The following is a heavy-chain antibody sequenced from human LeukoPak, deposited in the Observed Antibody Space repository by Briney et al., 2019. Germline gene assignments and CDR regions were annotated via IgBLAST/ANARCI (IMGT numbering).Heavy chain of an antibody. V-gene: IGHV6-1*01. Sequence: SQTLSLTCAISGDSVSSNSAAWSWIRQSPSRGLEWLGRTYYRSKWCNDYAVSMKSRITINPDTSKDQFSLQLNSVTPEDTAVYYCARDAGSGWSSFDYWGQGTLVTVSS. J-gene: IGHJ4*02. D-gene: IGHD6-19*01. CDR3: ARDAGSGWSSFDY. CDR2: TYYRSKWCN. CDR1: GDSVSSNSAA.